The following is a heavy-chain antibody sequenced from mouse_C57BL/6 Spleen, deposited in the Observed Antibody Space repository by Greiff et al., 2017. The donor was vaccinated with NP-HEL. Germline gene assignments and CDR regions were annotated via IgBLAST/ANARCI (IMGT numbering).Heavy chain of an antibody. CDR1: GFTFSDYY. V-gene: IGHV5-12*01. J-gene: IGHJ4*01. D-gene: IGHD1-1*01. CDR3: ARGLLYYGSSLYAMDY. Sequence: DVHLVESGGGLVQPGGSLKLSCAASGFTFSDYYMYWVRQTPEKRLEWVAYISNGGGSTYYPDTVKGRFTISRDNAKNTLYLQMSRLKSEDTAMYYCARGLLYYGSSLYAMDYWGQGTSVTVSS. CDR2: ISNGGGST.